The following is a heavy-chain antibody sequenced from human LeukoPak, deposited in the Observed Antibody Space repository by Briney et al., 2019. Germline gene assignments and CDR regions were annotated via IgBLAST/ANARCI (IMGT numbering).Heavy chain of an antibody. D-gene: IGHD2-15*01. CDR2: VCYSGST. V-gene: IGHV4-39*07. J-gene: IGHJ5*02. CDR3: ARVGCSGGSCYTWYNWFDP. Sequence: PSETLSLTCTVSGGSVSTSSYCWGWIRQPPGKGLEWIGSVCYSGSTYYSPSLKSRVTISVDTSKNQFSLKLSSVTAADTAVYYCARVGCSGGSCYTWYNWFDPWGQGTLVTVSS. CDR1: GGSVSTSSYC.